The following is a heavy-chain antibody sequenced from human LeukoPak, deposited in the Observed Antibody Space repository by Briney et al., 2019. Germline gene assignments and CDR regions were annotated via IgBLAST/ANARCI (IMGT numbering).Heavy chain of an antibody. CDR2: INPNSGGT. Sequence: GASVKVFCKASGYTFTGYYMHWVRQAPGQGLEWMEWINPNSGGTNYAQKFQGRVTMTRDTSISTAYMELSRLRSDDTAVYYCARMILGYCSGGSCSSPFDYWGQGTLVTVSS. J-gene: IGHJ4*02. D-gene: IGHD2-15*01. CDR3: ARMILGYCSGGSCSSPFDY. V-gene: IGHV1-2*02. CDR1: GYTFTGYY.